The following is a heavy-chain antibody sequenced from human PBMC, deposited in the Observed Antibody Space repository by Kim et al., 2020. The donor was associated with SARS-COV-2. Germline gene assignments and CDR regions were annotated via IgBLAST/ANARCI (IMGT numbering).Heavy chain of an antibody. V-gene: IGHV4-59*13. Sequence: SETLSLTCTVSSGSISSYYWSWIRQPPGERLEWIGYIYHSGSTNYNPSLKSRVTMSVDTSKNQFSLSLGSVTAADTAVYYCASHCSSNNCHDAFDIWGQG. CDR1: SGSISSYY. D-gene: IGHD2-2*01. J-gene: IGHJ3*02. CDR2: IYHSGST. CDR3: ASHCSSNNCHDAFDI.